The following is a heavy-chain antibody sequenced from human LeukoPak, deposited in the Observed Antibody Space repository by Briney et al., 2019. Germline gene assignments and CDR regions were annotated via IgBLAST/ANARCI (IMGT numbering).Heavy chain of an antibody. V-gene: IGHV4-30-4*01. D-gene: IGHD6-6*01. J-gene: IGHJ4*02. Sequence: SETLSLTCTVSGDSVNSGDYYWSWLRQPPGKGLEWIGYIYYRGTAYYNPSLKSRVTISVDTSKNQFSLKLGSVTAADTAVYYCARTYSSWSGYIDYWGQGALITVSS. CDR1: GDSVNSGDYY. CDR2: IYYRGTA. CDR3: ARTYSSWSGYIDY.